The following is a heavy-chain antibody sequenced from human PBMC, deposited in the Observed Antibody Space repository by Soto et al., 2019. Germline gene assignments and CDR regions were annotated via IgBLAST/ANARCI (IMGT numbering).Heavy chain of an antibody. J-gene: IGHJ4*02. CDR3: TRGGVSTRTFDD. V-gene: IGHV5-51*01. D-gene: IGHD3-3*01. Sequence: GESLKISCKGSGYNFAGCWIAWVRQMPGKGLELMGIIYPSDSDTRYRPSFQGQVTISADKSISSAYLQWSSLRASDTAMYYGTRGGVSTRTFDDWGQGTTVTV. CDR1: GYNFAGCW. CDR2: IYPSDSDT.